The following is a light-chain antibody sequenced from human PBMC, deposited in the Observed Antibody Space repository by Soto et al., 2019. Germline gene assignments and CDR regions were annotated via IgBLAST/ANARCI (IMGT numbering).Light chain of an antibody. V-gene: IGKV1-5*03. CDR1: HSLNIW. J-gene: IGKJ2*01. CDR2: KAS. CDR3: QQYKAYSYT. Sequence: DIEMTQSPSTLSASVGDRVTITCRATHSLNIWLAWYQQKPGKAHKLLISKASSLQSGVPSRFSGSGSGTGFSLTISSLQPDDFATYYCQQYKAYSYTFGQWTKLEMK.